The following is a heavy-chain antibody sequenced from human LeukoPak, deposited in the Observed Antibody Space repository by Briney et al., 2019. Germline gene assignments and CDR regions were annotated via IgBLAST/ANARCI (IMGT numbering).Heavy chain of an antibody. D-gene: IGHD3-22*01. Sequence: GASVKVSCKASGYTFTGYYMHWVRQAPGQGLEWMGWINPNSGGTNYAQKFQGRVTMTGDTSISTAYMELSRLRSDDTAVYYCARLSYDSSGYYNWFDPWGQGTLVTVSS. J-gene: IGHJ5*02. CDR1: GYTFTGYY. V-gene: IGHV1-2*02. CDR2: INPNSGGT. CDR3: ARLSYDSSGYYNWFDP.